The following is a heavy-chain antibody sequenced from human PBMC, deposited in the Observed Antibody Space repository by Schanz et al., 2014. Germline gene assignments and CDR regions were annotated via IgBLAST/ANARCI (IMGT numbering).Heavy chain of an antibody. CDR1: GFSFGTYA. CDR3: ARKVVATIGGYYDN. Sequence: EVQLLESGGGLVQPGGSLRLSCAASGFSFGTYAMSWVRQAPGKGLLWVARINRVGSNTDYADAVRGRFTISRDNAENTLFLQMNSLRAEDTAVYYCARKVVATIGGYYDNWGQGTLVTVSS. V-gene: IGHV3-23*03. CDR2: INRVGSNT. D-gene: IGHD5-12*01. J-gene: IGHJ4*02.